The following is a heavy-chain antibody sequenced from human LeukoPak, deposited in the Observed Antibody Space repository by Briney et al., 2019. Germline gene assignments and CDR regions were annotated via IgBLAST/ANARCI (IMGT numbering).Heavy chain of an antibody. Sequence: SETLSLTCTVSGGSISSYYWSWIRQPPGKGLEWIGYIYYSGSTNYNPSLKSRVTISVDTPKNQFSLKLSSVTAADTAVYYCARAYSGSYFWFDPWGQGTLVTVSS. D-gene: IGHD1-26*01. V-gene: IGHV4-59*01. CDR2: IYYSGST. CDR1: GGSISSYY. CDR3: ARAYSGSYFWFDP. J-gene: IGHJ5*02.